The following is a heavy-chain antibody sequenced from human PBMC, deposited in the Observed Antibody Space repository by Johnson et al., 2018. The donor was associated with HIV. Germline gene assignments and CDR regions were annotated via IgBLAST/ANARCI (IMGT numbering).Heavy chain of an antibody. CDR3: ARDFRQPFTMIVVVRPSGAFDI. Sequence: QVQLVESGGGVVQPGRSLRLSCAASGFTFSSYGMHWVRQAPGKGLAWVAVISYDGSNKYYADSVKGRFTISSNNSQNPLYLQMHSLRAEDTAVYYCARDFRQPFTMIVVVRPSGAFDIWGQGTMVTVSS. CDR1: GFTFSSYG. CDR2: ISYDGSNK. D-gene: IGHD3-22*01. J-gene: IGHJ3*02. V-gene: IGHV3-30*19.